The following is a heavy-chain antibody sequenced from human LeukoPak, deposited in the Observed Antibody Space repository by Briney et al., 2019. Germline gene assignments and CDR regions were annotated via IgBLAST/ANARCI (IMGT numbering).Heavy chain of an antibody. CDR3: ARLERGYSYGSPTYNWFDP. CDR2: IYYSGST. Sequence: SQTLSLTCTVSGGSISSGGYYWRWIRQHPGKGLEWIGYIYYSGSTYYNPSLKSRVTISVDTSKNQFSLKLSSVTAADTAVYYCARLERGYSYGSPTYNWFDPWGQGTLVTVSS. CDR1: GGSISSGGYY. V-gene: IGHV4-31*03. J-gene: IGHJ5*02. D-gene: IGHD5-18*01.